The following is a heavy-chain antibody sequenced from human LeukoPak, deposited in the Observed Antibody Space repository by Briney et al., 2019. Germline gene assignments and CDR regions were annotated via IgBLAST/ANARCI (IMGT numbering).Heavy chain of an antibody. CDR2: ISHDASNN. D-gene: IGHD2-2*01. Sequence: GRSLRLSCAASGFTFSSYGMHWVRQAPGKGLEWVALISHDASNNYYVDSVKGRFTISRDNSKNTLYLQMNSLRAEDTAVYYCARDSPSSTSWGYWGQGTLVTVSS. CDR3: ARDSPSSTSWGY. CDR1: GFTFSSYG. J-gene: IGHJ4*02. V-gene: IGHV3-30*03.